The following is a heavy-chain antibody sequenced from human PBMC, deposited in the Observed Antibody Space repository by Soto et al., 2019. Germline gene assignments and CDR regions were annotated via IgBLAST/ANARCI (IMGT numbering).Heavy chain of an antibody. CDR1: GFTFSSYG. J-gene: IGHJ4*02. CDR2: ISYDGSNK. Sequence: GGSLRLSCAASGFTFSSYGMHWVRQAPGKGLEWVAVISYDGSNKYYADSVKGRFTISRDNSKDTLYLQMNSLRAEDTAVYYCAKDDGAYRVVVAATPSSYWGQGTLVTAPQ. V-gene: IGHV3-30*18. CDR3: AKDDGAYRVVVAATPSSY. D-gene: IGHD2-15*01.